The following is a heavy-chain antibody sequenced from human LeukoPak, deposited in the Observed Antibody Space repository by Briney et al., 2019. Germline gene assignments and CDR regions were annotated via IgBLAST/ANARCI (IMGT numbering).Heavy chain of an antibody. D-gene: IGHD3-3*01. J-gene: IGHJ4*02. CDR3: AKPPVGVTIFGVDPADY. CDR1: GFTFSSYA. CDR2: ISGSGGST. Sequence: GGSLRLSCAASGFTFSSYAMSWVRQAPGKGLEWVSAISGSGGSTYYADSVKGRFTISRDNSKNTLYLQMNSLRAEDTAVYYCAKPPVGVTIFGVDPADYWGQGTLVTVSS. V-gene: IGHV3-23*01.